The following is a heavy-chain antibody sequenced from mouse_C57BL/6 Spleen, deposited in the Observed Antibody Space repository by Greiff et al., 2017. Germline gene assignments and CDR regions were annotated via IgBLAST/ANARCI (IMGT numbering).Heavy chain of an antibody. J-gene: IGHJ1*03. D-gene: IGHD1-1*01. Sequence: EVQRVESGGGLVQPGGSLKLSCAASGFTFSDYGMAWVRQAPRKGPEWVAFISNLAYSIYYADTVTGRFTISRENAKNTLYLEMSSLRSEDTAMYYCARQAGNYWYFDVWGTGTTVTVSS. CDR2: ISNLAYSI. CDR3: ARQAGNYWYFDV. V-gene: IGHV5-15*01. CDR1: GFTFSDYG.